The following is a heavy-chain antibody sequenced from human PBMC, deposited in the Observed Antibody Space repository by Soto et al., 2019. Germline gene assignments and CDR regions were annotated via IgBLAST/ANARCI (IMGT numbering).Heavy chain of an antibody. V-gene: IGHV3-23*01. D-gene: IGHD3-10*01. CDR3: AKDVGGGFGELLA. J-gene: IGHJ5*02. Sequence: EVQLLESGGGLVQPGGSLRLSCAASGFTFSSYAMSWVRQAPGKGLEWVSGISGNGGSTSYADSVRGRFTISRDTSKNTLYRQMNSLRAEDTAVYYGAKDVGGGFGELLAWGQGTLVTVSS. CDR1: GFTFSSYA. CDR2: ISGNGGST.